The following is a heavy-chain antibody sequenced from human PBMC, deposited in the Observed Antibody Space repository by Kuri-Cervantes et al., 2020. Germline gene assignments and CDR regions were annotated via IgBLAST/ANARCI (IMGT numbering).Heavy chain of an antibody. CDR1: GGSISSSSYY. V-gene: IGHV4-39*07. CDR3: ARDLFGYSSSWYEGPGWFDP. CDR2: IYYSGST. D-gene: IGHD6-13*01. Sequence: SETLSLTCTVSGGSISSSSYYWGWIRQPPGKGLEWIGSIYYSGSTYYNPSLKSRVTISVDTSKNQFSLKLSSVTAADTAVYYCARDLFGYSSSWYEGPGWFDPWGQGTLVTVSS. J-gene: IGHJ5*02.